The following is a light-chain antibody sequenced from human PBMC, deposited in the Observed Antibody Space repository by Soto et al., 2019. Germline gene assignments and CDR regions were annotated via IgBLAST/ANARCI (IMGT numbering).Light chain of an antibody. CDR3: QQYNNWLPT. Sequence: EIVMTQSPATLSVSPGERATLSCRASQSVSSNLAWYQQKPGQAPRLLIYGASTRATGIPARFSGSGSGTEVTLTISSLKSEDFAVYYCQQYNNWLPTFGAGTKVDIK. CDR1: QSVSSN. CDR2: GAS. V-gene: IGKV3-15*01. J-gene: IGKJ3*01.